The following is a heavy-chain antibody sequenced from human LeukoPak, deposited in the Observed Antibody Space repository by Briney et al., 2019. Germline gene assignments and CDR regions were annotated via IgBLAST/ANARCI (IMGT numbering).Heavy chain of an antibody. D-gene: IGHD6-13*01. CDR2: ISGDGGST. CDR3: AKDSSSWYHY. J-gene: IGHJ4*02. Sequence: GGSLRLSCAASGFSFDDYGMHWVRQAPGKGLEWVSLISGDGGSTYYTDSVKGRFTTSRDNSKNSLYLQMNGLRTEDTALYYCAKDSSSWYHYWGQGTLVTVSS. CDR1: GFSFDDYG. V-gene: IGHV3-43*02.